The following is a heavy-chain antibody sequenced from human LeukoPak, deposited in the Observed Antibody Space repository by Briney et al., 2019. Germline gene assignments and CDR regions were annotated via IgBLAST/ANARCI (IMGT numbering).Heavy chain of an antibody. CDR3: ARDLVNWGSRWEAFDI. CDR2: ISSSGSTI. Sequence: GGSLRLSCAASGFTFSDYYMSWIRQAPGKGLEWVSYISSSGSTIYYADSVKGRFTISRDNAKNSLYLQMNSLRAEDTAVYYCARDLVNWGSRWEAFDIWGQGTMVTVSS. CDR1: GFTFSDYY. V-gene: IGHV3-11*01. J-gene: IGHJ3*02. D-gene: IGHD7-27*01.